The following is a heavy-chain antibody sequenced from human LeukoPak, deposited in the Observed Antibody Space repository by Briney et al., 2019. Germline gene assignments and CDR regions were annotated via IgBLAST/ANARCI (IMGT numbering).Heavy chain of an antibody. Sequence: PSETLSLTCTVSGGSISSSSYYWSWIRQPAGKGLEWIGRIYTSGSTNYNPPLKSRVTISVDTSKNQFSLQLSSVTAADTAVYYCARSLSSGYYYFDYWGQGTLVTVSS. V-gene: IGHV4-61*02. J-gene: IGHJ4*02. D-gene: IGHD3-22*01. CDR1: GGSISSSSYY. CDR2: IYTSGST. CDR3: ARSLSSGYYYFDY.